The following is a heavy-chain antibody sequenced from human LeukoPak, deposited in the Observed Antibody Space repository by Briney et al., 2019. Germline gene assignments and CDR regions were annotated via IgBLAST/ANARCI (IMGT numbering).Heavy chain of an antibody. CDR1: GYTLSSYD. CDR3: ARSPAAMPAYHYYGLDV. J-gene: IGHJ6*02. Sequence: ASVKVSCKASGYTLSSYDINWLRQATGQGPEWMGWMNPNTGNTGFAQKFRGRVTLSMNTSISTGYMELSSLRSEDTAVYFCARSPAAMPAYHYYGLDVWGQGTTVTVS. D-gene: IGHD2-2*01. CDR2: MNPNTGNT. V-gene: IGHV1-8*01.